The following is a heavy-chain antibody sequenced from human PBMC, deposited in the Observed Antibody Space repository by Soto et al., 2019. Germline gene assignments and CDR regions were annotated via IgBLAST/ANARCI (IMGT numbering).Heavy chain of an antibody. CDR2: IWYDGSNK. CDR3: ARAFFSTAGYLLGVYCMDV. V-gene: IGHV3-33*01. J-gene: IGHJ6*02. Sequence: PGGSLRLSCAASGFTFSSYGMHWVRQAPGKGLEWVAVIWYDGSNKYYADSVKGRFTISRDNSKNTLYLQMNSLRAEDTAVYYCARAFFSTAGYLLGVYCMDVWAQGTTVTVSS. D-gene: IGHD6-13*01. CDR1: GFTFSSYG.